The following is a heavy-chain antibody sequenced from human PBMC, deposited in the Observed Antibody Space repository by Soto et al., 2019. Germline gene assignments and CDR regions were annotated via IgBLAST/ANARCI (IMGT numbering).Heavy chain of an antibody. V-gene: IGHV4-31*03. J-gene: IGHJ6*03. CDR1: GGSISSGGYY. CDR2: IYYSGST. D-gene: IGHD2-2*01. Sequence: SETLSLTCTVSGGSISSGGYYWSWIRQHPGKGLEWIGYIYYSGSTYYNPSLKSRVTISVDTSKNQFSLKLSSVTAADTAVYYCARDIVVVLAALDPHPQEYMDVWGKGTTVTVSS. CDR3: ARDIVVVLAALDPHPQEYMDV.